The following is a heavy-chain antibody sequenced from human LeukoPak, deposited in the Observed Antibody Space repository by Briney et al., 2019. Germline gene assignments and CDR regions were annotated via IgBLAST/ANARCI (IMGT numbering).Heavy chain of an antibody. J-gene: IGHJ4*02. Sequence: PGRSLRLSCTGSGSNFDDFVVSWVRQAPGKGLEWVGFIRSKPYGGTIEYAASVKGRFTISRDDSKSVAYLQMNSLKAEDTAVYYCRPYYDFWSGPDPLDFWGRGTLVTVSS. CDR3: RPYYDFWSGPDPLDF. D-gene: IGHD3-3*01. V-gene: IGHV3-49*04. CDR2: IRSKPYGGTI. CDR1: GSNFDDFV.